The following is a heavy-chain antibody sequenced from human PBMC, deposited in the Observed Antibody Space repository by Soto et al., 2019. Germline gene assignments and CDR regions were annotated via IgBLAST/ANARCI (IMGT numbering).Heavy chain of an antibody. CDR3: ARDLVIIPYDYSSGKGLSGMDV. CDR1: GGTISSGGYS. CDR2: IYHSGST. D-gene: IGHD3-10*01. V-gene: IGHV4-30-2*01. Sequence: SETLSLTCAVSGGTISSGGYSWSWIRHPPGKGLEWIGYIYHSGSTYYNPSLKSRVTISVDTSKKQFSLKLSSVTAADTAEYYCARDLVIIPYDYSSGKGLSGMDVWGQGTTVTVSS. J-gene: IGHJ6*02.